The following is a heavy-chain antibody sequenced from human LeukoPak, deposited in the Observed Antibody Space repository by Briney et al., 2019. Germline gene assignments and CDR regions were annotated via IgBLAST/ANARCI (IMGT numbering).Heavy chain of an antibody. V-gene: IGHV3-23*01. D-gene: IGHD3-16*01. Sequence: ETLSLTCAVYGGSFSGYYWSWIRQPPGKGLEWVSAISGSGGSTYYADSVKGRFTISRDNSKNTLYLQMNSLRAEDTAVYYRAKDLRGGGAYFDYWGQGTLVTVSS. CDR2: ISGSGGST. CDR3: AKDLRGGGAYFDY. J-gene: IGHJ4*02. CDR1: GGSFSGYY.